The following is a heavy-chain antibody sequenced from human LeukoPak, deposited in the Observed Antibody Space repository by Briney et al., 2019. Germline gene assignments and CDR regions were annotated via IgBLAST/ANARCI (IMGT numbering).Heavy chain of an antibody. V-gene: IGHV3-9*01. CDR1: GFTFDDYA. CDR3: AKDYGVGSGSYWGYDY. D-gene: IGHD3-10*01. J-gene: IGHJ4*02. Sequence: GRSLRLSCAASGFTFDDYAMHWVRQAPGKGLEWVSGISWNSGSIGYADSVKGRFTTSRDNAKNSLYLQMNSLRAEDTALYYCAKDYGVGSGSYWGYDYWGQGTLVTVSS. CDR2: ISWNSGSI.